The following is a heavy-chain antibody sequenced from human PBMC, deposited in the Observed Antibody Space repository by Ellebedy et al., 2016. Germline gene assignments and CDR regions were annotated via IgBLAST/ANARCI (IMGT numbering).Heavy chain of an antibody. J-gene: IGHJ4*02. Sequence: GESLKISCATSGFPFRTYWMHWVRQVPGKGLFWVARIETDGTTKYADFVKGRFTISRDNAENTVFLQMSSLSADDTAVYYCAREAASSSRATMWGRGTLVTVAS. V-gene: IGHV3-74*01. CDR2: IETDGTT. CDR1: GFPFRTYW. CDR3: AREAASSSRATM. D-gene: IGHD6-6*01.